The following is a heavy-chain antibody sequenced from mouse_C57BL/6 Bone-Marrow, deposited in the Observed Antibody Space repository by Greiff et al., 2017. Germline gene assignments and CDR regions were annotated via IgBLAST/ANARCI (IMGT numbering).Heavy chain of an antibody. Sequence: VQLQQSGAELARPGASVKLSCKASGYTFTSYGISWVKQRTGQGLEWLGEIYPRSGNPYYNEKFKGKATLTADQSSSPAYMELRSLTSEDSAVYFCARKVYYYGSSYHYCDYWGQGTTLTVSS. CDR1: GYTFTSYG. D-gene: IGHD1-1*01. J-gene: IGHJ2*01. V-gene: IGHV1-81*01. CDR3: ARKVYYYGSSYHYCDY. CDR2: IYPRSGNP.